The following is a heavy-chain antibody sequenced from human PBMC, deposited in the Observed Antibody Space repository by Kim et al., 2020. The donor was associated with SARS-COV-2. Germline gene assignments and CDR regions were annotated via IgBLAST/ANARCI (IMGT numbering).Heavy chain of an antibody. CDR3: ARDKSTGVRGFYFDP. V-gene: IGHV3-48*02. Sequence: GGSLRLSCVVSGFTFSSYSMNWVRRAPGKGLEWISYITSSSATIYYADSVKGRFTISRDNAKNSLYLQMNSLRDDDTAVYYSARDKSTGVRGFYFDPWGQGTLVTVSS. CDR1: GFTFSSYS. J-gene: IGHJ5*02. CDR2: ITSSSATI. D-gene: IGHD3-10*01.